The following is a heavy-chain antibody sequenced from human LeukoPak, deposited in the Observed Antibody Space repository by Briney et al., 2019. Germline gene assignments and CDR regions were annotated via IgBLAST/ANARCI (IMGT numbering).Heavy chain of an antibody. CDR2: INHSGST. CDR1: GGSFSGYY. V-gene: IGHV4-34*01. CDR3: ARISSSGWYPFDY. D-gene: IGHD6-19*01. Sequence: SETLSLTCAVYGGSFSGYYWSWIRQPPGMGLEWIGEINHSGSTNYNPSLKSRVTISVDTSKNQFSLKLSSVTAADTAVYYCARISSSGWYPFDYWGQGTLVTVSS. J-gene: IGHJ4*02.